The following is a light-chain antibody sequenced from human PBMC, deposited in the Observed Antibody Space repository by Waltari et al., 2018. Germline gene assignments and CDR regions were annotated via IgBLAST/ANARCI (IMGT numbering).Light chain of an antibody. CDR2: DVT. CDR1: SSDIGGYNY. V-gene: IGLV2-11*01. Sequence: QSALTQPRSVSGSPGQSVTLSCTGTSSDIGGYNYVSWYQQHPGKVPKLIIFDVTKRPPEVPDRVAGSKAGNTASLTISGLQAGDEAVYFCCSYAGKYTSVFGAGTKVTVL. CDR3: CSYAGKYTSV. J-gene: IGLJ2*01.